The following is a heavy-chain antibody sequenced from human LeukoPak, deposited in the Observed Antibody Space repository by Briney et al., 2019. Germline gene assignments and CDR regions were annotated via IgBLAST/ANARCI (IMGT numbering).Heavy chain of an antibody. J-gene: IGHJ1*01. CDR2: INKDGSDK. CDR3: ARKQHSSRDS. D-gene: IGHD6-6*01. Sequence: PGGSLRLSCAASGFTFSDFWVEWFRQAPGKGLEWVANINKDGSDKYYMDSVTGRFSISRDNAKNSLSLQMNSLRVDDTAVYYCARKQHSSRDSWGQGILVTVPS. V-gene: IGHV3-7*01. CDR1: GFTFSDFW.